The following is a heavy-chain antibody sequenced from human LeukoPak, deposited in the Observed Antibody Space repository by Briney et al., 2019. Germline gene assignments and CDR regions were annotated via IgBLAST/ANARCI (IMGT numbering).Heavy chain of an antibody. V-gene: IGHV4-61*02. Sequence: SQTLSLTCTVSGGSISSGDYYWSWIRQPAGKGLEWIGRMYISGRTNYNPSLNSRVTISLDTSRNQFSLTLNSVTAADTAVYYCARGPGSYGDFDYWGQGTLVTVSS. CDR3: ARGPGSYGDFDY. J-gene: IGHJ4*02. CDR2: MYISGRT. CDR1: GGSISSGDYY. D-gene: IGHD4-17*01.